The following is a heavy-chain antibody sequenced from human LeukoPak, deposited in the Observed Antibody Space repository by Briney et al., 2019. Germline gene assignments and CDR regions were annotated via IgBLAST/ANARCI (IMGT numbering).Heavy chain of an antibody. D-gene: IGHD6-13*01. CDR1: GGSISSGGYY. Sequence: SETLSLTCTVSGGSISSGGYYWSWIRQHPGKGLEWIGYIYYTGSTNYNPSLKSRVTISVDTSKNQFSLKLSSVTAADTAVYYCARRVAAVGLYWYFDLWGRGTLVTVSS. J-gene: IGHJ2*01. V-gene: IGHV4-61*08. CDR3: ARRVAAVGLYWYFDL. CDR2: IYYTGST.